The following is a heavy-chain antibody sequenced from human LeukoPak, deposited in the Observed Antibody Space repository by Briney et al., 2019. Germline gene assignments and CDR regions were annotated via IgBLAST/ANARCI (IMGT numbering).Heavy chain of an antibody. CDR1: GGSISSYY. J-gene: IGHJ3*02. CDR2: IYTSGST. D-gene: IGHD4-17*01. Sequence: SETLSLTCTVSGGSISSYYWSWIRQPPGKGLEWIGYIYTSGSTNYNPSLQSRVTISVDTSKNQFSLRLSSVTAADTAVYYCARDPTTVTKGLDIWGQGTMVTVS. V-gene: IGHV4-59*01. CDR3: ARDPTTVTKGLDI.